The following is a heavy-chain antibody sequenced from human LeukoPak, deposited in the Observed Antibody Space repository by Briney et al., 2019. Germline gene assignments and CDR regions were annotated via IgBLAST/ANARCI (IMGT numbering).Heavy chain of an antibody. D-gene: IGHD1-26*01. CDR1: GGSISSSSYY. V-gene: IGHV4-39*07. CDR2: IYYSGST. CDR3: ARGLVELPLLY. J-gene: IGHJ4*02. Sequence: PSETLSLTCTVSGGSISSSSYYWGWIRQPPGKGLEWIGSIYYSGSTYYNPSLKSRVTISVDTSKNQFSLKLSSVTAADTAVYYCARGLVELPLLYWGQGTLVTVSS.